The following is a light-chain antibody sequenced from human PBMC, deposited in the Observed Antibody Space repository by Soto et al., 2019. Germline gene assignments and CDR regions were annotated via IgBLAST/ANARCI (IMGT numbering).Light chain of an antibody. CDR3: QEFGRSPPSWT. CDR2: GAS. Sequence: ETALTQSPGTLSLSPGERATLSCRASQSVSSNYLAWYQQKPGQAPRLLIYGASTKATGIPDRFSGSGSGTDVTLTISILEPEDFGVYYCQEFGRSPPSWTFGQGEKVEIK. V-gene: IGKV3-20*01. J-gene: IGKJ1*01. CDR1: QSVSSNY.